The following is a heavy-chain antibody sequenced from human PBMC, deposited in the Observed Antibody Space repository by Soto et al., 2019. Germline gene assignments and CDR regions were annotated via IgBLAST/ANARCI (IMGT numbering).Heavy chain of an antibody. CDR1: GGSITSNNHY. CDR2: ILYSGST. Sequence: QLQLQDSGPGLVKPSETLSLTCIVSGGSITSNNHYWGWIRQSPGKGLEWIGSILYSGSTNYNPSLKSRVTLSVETSKSQFSLKMSSVTAADTALYYWARLGSSGWYQGSYFDYWGQGTLVSVSS. J-gene: IGHJ4*02. V-gene: IGHV4-39*01. CDR3: ARLGSSGWYQGSYFDY. D-gene: IGHD6-19*01.